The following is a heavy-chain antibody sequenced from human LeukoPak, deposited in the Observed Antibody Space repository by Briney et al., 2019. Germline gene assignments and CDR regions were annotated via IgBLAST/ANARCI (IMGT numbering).Heavy chain of an antibody. J-gene: IGHJ4*02. CDR3: TTVEGATTLLDY. Sequence: GGSLRLSCAASGFTFSSYAMSWVRQAPGKGLEWVGRIKSKTDGGTTDYAAPVKGRFTISRDDSKNTLYLQMNSLKTEDTAVYYCTTVEGATTLLDYWGQGTLVTVSS. D-gene: IGHD1-26*01. V-gene: IGHV3-15*01. CDR1: GFTFSSYA. CDR2: IKSKTDGGTT.